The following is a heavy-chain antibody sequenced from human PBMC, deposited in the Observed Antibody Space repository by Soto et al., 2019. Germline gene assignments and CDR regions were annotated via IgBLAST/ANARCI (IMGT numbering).Heavy chain of an antibody. D-gene: IGHD2-21*02. CDR3: AKDSTVVVTAIGSWYFDL. Sequence: HPGGSLRLSCAASGFTFSSYAMTWVRQAPGKGLEWVAVISYDGSDKYYADSVKGRFTISRDNSKNTLYLQMNSLRAEDTAVYYCAKDSTVVVTAIGSWYFDLWGRGTLVTVSS. V-gene: IGHV3-30*18. CDR2: ISYDGSDK. CDR1: GFTFSSYA. J-gene: IGHJ2*01.